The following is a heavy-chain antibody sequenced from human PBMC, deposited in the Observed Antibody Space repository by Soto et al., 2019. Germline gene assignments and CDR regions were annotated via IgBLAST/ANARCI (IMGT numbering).Heavy chain of an antibody. CDR1: GGTFSSDA. Sequence: SSVNLSCKASGGTFSSDAISWLRQDNGQGLEWMGGIIPIFGTANYAQKFQGRVTITADESTSTAYMELSSLRSEDTAVYYCARGATVTTSYYYYYGMDVWGQGTTVTVSS. CDR3: ARGATVTTSYYYYYGMDV. J-gene: IGHJ6*02. V-gene: IGHV1-69*13. CDR2: IIPIFGTA. D-gene: IGHD4-17*01.